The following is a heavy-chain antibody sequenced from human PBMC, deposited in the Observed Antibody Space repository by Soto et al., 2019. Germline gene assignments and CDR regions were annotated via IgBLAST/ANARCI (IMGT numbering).Heavy chain of an antibody. D-gene: IGHD3-10*01. CDR2: ISQSGSTT. CDR3: AGDPYYYASYY. V-gene: IGHV3-11*01. Sequence: VQVVESGGSLVNPGRSLRLSCTTSRFTFRDHYMTWIRQAPGKGLEWVSYISQSGSTTHYADSVKGRFTVSRDNAQNSLYLQMNSLRAEDTAVYYCAGDPYYYASYYWGQGTLVIVSS. J-gene: IGHJ4*02. CDR1: RFTFRDHY.